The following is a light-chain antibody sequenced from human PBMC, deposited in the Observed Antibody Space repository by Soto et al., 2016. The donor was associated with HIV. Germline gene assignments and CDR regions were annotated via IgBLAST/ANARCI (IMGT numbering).Light chain of an antibody. CDR1: RSISSW. CDR3: QQYQTEEGT. V-gene: IGKV1-5*03. Sequence: DIQMTQFPSTLSASIGDRVTITCRASRSISSWVAWYQQKPGKAPNLLIYKASNLESGVPSRFSGGGSGTEFTLTISSLQPDDFATYYCQQYQTEEGTFGQGTTVEIK. CDR2: KAS. J-gene: IGKJ1*01.